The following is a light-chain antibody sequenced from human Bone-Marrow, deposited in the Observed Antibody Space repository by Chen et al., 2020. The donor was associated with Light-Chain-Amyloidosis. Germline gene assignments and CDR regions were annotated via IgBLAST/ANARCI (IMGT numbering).Light chain of an antibody. CDR3: SSYTSSSTLVV. CDR2: DVS. V-gene: IGLV2-14*01. CDR1: SSDVGGYNY. J-gene: IGLJ2*01. Sequence: HYALTPPASVAGSPGQSLTTSSTGTSSDVGGYNYVSWYQQHPGKAPKLMIYDVSNRPSGVSNRFSGSKSGNTASLTISGLQAEDEADYYCSSYTSSSTLVVFGGGTKLTVL.